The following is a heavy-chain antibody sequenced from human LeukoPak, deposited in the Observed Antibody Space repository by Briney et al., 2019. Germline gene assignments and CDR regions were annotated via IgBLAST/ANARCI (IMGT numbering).Heavy chain of an antibody. Sequence: GGSLRLSCAASGFTFSNAWMSWVRQAPGKGLEWVGRIKSKTDGGTTDYAAPVKGRFTISRDDSKNTLYLQMNSLKTEDTAVYYCTTEPFYVRGVITDPDYWGQGTLVTVSS. CDR2: IKSKTDGGTT. V-gene: IGHV3-15*01. CDR3: TTEPFYVRGVITDPDY. D-gene: IGHD3-10*02. J-gene: IGHJ4*02. CDR1: GFTFSNAW.